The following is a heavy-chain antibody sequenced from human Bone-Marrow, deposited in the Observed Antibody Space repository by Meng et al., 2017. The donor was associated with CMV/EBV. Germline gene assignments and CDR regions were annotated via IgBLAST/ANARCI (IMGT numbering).Heavy chain of an antibody. CDR1: SIPSRHW. CDR3: ARGALHCSGGSCFRGFDP. V-gene: IGHV4-4*02. D-gene: IGHD2-15*01. CDR2: IYHSGST. J-gene: IGHJ5*02. Sequence: SIPSRHWWPWVRQTPGKGLEWIGQIYHSGSTTYSPSLKSRATISVDKSKNQFSLTLNSLIAADTAVYYCARGALHCSGGSCFRGFDPWGRGTLVTVSS.